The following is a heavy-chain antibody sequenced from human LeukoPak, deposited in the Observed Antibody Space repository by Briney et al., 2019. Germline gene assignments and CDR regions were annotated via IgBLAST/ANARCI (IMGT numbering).Heavy chain of an antibody. V-gene: IGHV3-23*01. CDR2: ISGSGDRT. D-gene: IGHD4-17*01. J-gene: IGHJ3*02. CDR3: AKDPNGDYIGAFDM. CDR1: GLTASSYA. Sequence: PGGSLRLSCAASGLTASSYAMAWVRQAPGKGLEWVSSISGSGDRTMYADSVKGRFTISRDNFKNTLYLQMNSLRAEDTALYHCAKDPNGDYIGAFDMWGQGTMVTVSS.